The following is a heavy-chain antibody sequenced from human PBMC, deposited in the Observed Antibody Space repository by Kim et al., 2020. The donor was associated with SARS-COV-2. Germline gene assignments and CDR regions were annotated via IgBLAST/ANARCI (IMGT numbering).Heavy chain of an antibody. CDR3: ASDPGSGYDPGLDY. CDR2: ISYDGSNK. D-gene: IGHD5-12*01. J-gene: IGHJ4*02. CDR1: GFTFSSYG. V-gene: IGHV3-33*05. Sequence: GGSLRLSCAASGFTFSSYGMHWVRQAPGKGLEWVAVISYDGSNKYYADSVKGRFTISRDNSKNTLYLQMNSLRAEDTAVYYCASDPGSGYDPGLDYWGQG.